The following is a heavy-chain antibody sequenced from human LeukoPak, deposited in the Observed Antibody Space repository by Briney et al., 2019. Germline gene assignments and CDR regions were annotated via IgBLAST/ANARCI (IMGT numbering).Heavy chain of an antibody. Sequence: GGSLRLSCAASGFSLSTYEMNWVRQAPGKGLEWVSYFRSSRGTIYYAASVRGRFTVSGDSAKNSLYLQMNSLRADDTAVYYCARGRLLNAFDIWGRGTMVTVSS. J-gene: IGHJ3*02. CDR1: GFSLSTYE. CDR3: ARGRLLNAFDI. V-gene: IGHV3-48*03. CDR2: FRSSRGTI. D-gene: IGHD1-26*01.